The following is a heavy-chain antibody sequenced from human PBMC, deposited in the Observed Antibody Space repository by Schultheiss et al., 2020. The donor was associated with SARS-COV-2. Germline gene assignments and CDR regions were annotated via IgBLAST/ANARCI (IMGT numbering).Heavy chain of an antibody. Sequence: ASVKVSCKASGYTFTGYYMHWVRQAPGQGLEWMGWINPNSGGTNYAQKFQGWVTMTRDTSISTAYMELSRLRSEDTAVYYCASADTAMVKRFDPWGQGTLVTVSS. J-gene: IGHJ5*02. V-gene: IGHV1-2*04. CDR2: INPNSGGT. CDR3: ASADTAMVKRFDP. CDR1: GYTFTGYY. D-gene: IGHD5-18*01.